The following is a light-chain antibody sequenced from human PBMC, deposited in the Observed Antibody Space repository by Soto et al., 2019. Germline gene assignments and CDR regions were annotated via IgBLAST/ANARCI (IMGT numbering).Light chain of an antibody. J-gene: IGLJ1*01. V-gene: IGLV2-23*01. CDR1: SSDVGSYNL. CDR2: EGS. CDR3: CSYAGNSTYV. Sequence: QSVLTQPASVSGSPGQSITISCTGTSSDVGSYNLVSWYQQHPGKAPKLMIYEGSKRPSGVSNRFSGSKSGNTASLTISGLQAEDEVDYYCCSYAGNSTYVFGTGTQLTVL.